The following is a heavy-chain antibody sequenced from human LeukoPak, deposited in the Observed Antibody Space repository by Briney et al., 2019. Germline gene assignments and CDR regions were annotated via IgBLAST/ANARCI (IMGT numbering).Heavy chain of an antibody. V-gene: IGHV3-23*01. J-gene: IGHJ4*02. D-gene: IGHD3-22*01. CDR2: ISGSGGST. Sequence: GGSLRLSCAASGFTFSSYAMSWVRQAPGKGLEWVSAISGSGGSTYYADSVKGRFTISRDNSKNTLYLQMNSPRAEDTAVYYCASARMIVVAIFDYWGQGTLVTVSS. CDR1: GFTFSSYA. CDR3: ASARMIVVAIFDY.